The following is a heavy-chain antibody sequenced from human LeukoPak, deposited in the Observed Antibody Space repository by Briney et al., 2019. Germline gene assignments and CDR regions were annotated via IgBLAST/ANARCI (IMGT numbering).Heavy chain of an antibody. CDR1: GFTFSSYA. V-gene: IGHV3-48*04. CDR3: ARVAGYLVVPAAGAGYYYYMDV. D-gene: IGHD2-2*01. J-gene: IGHJ6*03. Sequence: GGSLRLSCAASGFTFSSYAMSWVRQAPGKGLEWVSYISSSGSTIYYADSVKGRFTISRDNTKNSLYLQMNSLRAEDTAVYYCARVAGYLVVPAAGAGYYYYMDVWGKGTTVTVSS. CDR2: ISSSGSTI.